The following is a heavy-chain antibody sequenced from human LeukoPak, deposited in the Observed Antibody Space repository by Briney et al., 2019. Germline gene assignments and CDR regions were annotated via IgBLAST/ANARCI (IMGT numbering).Heavy chain of an antibody. J-gene: IGHJ4*02. D-gene: IGHD6-19*01. Sequence: PGGSLRLSCAASGFTFSSYSMNWVRQAPGKGLEWVSSISSSSSYIYYADSVKGRFTISRDNAKNSLYLQMNSLRAEDTAVYYCARDFGGEQWLALDYWGQGTLVTVSP. CDR2: ISSSSSYI. CDR3: ARDFGGEQWLALDY. CDR1: GFTFSSYS. V-gene: IGHV3-21*01.